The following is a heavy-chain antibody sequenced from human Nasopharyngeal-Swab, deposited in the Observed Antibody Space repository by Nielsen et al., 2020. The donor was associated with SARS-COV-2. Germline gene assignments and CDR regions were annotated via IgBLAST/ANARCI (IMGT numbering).Heavy chain of an antibody. V-gene: IGHV1-2*02. CDR3: ARGPQDVVVTADYFQH. CDR2: INPNSGGT. Sequence: ASVKVSCKASGYTFTGYYMHWVRQAPGQGLEWMGWINPNSGGTNYAQKFQGRVTMTRDTSISTAYMELSRLRSEDTAVYYCARGPQDVVVTADYFQHWGQGTLVTVSS. J-gene: IGHJ1*01. CDR1: GYTFTGYY. D-gene: IGHD2-21*02.